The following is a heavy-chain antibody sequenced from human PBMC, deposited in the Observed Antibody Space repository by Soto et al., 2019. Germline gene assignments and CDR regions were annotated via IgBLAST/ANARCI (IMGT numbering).Heavy chain of an antibody. CDR3: ARQIYDSDSGPNFQYYFDS. J-gene: IGHJ4*02. CDR2: IDPSDSQT. D-gene: IGHD3-22*01. CDR1: GYSFAGYW. Sequence: EVQLEQSGAEVKKPGESLTISCKGSGYSFAGYWITWVRQMPGKGLEGMGRIDPSDSQTYYSPSFRGHVTISAAKSITTVFLQWSSLRASDTAMYYCARQIYDSDSGPNFQYYFDSWGQGTLVTVSS. V-gene: IGHV5-10-1*03.